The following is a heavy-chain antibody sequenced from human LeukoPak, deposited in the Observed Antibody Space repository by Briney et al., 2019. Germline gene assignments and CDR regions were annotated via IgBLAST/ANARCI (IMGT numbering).Heavy chain of an antibody. D-gene: IGHD6-25*01. V-gene: IGHV4-39*01. CDR3: ASLPRLSRGHYGMDV. CDR1: GGSISSSSYY. J-gene: IGHJ6*02. CDR2: IYYSGST. Sequence: SETLSLTCTVSGGSISSSSYYWGWIRQPPGKGLEWIGSIYYSGSTYYNPSLKSRVTISVDTSKNQFSLKLSSVTAADKAVYYCASLPRLSRGHYGMDVWGQGTTVTVSS.